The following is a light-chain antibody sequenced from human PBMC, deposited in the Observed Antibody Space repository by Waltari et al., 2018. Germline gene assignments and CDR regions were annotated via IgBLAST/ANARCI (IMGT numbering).Light chain of an antibody. CDR3: QQRKNWPPIT. J-gene: IGKJ5*01. CDR2: DAS. CDR1: QSVGSY. Sequence: EIVLTQSPATLSLSPGERATLSCRASQSVGSYLAWYQQKPGQAPSLLIYDASNRATGIPARFSGSGSGTDFTLTISSLEPEDFAVYYCQQRKNWPPITFGQGTRLDIK. V-gene: IGKV3-11*01.